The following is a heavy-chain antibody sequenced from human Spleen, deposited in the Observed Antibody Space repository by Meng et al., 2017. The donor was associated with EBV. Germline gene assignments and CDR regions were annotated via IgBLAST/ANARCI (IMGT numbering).Heavy chain of an antibody. CDR1: GGSISSGDYY. D-gene: IGHD5-18*01. CDR3: ARASSGDSDGFDY. V-gene: IGHV4-30-4*01. Sequence: QVQLKESGPGLVKASQTLTLTCAVSGGSISSGDYYWSWIRQPPGKGLEWIGYIHYSGSTHYNSSLRSRITMSLDTSKNKLSLKLSSVTAADTAVYYCARASSGDSDGFDYWGQGTLVTVSS. J-gene: IGHJ4*02. CDR2: IHYSGST.